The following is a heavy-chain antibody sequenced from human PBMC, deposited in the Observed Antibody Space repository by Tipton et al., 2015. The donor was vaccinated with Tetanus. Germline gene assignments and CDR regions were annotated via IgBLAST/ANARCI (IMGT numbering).Heavy chain of an antibody. V-gene: IGHV4-59*01. CDR3: ARVGYSSGWYPVYFVY. Sequence: TLSLTCTVSGGSISSYYWSWIRQPPGKGLEWIGYIYYSGSTNYNPSLKSRVTISVDTSKNQFSLKLSSVTAADTAVYYCARVGYSSGWYPVYFVYWGQGTLVPVSS. D-gene: IGHD6-19*01. CDR2: IYYSGST. CDR1: GGSISSYY. J-gene: IGHJ4*02.